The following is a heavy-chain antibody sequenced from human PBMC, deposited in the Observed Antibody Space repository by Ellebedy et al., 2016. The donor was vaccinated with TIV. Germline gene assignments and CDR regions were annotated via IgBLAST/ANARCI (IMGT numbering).Heavy chain of an antibody. CDR3: AKVRYCGGGSCYSGFYDSSGYTRSSFDI. V-gene: IGHV3-23*01. J-gene: IGHJ3*02. CDR1: GFTFAIYA. CDR2: ISGSGDNT. Sequence: GESLKISXAASGFTFAIYAVTWVRQAPGKGLEWVSAISGSGDNTYYADSVKGRFTISRDNSKNTLYLQMNRLRAEDTAVYYCAKVRYCGGGSCYSGFYDSSGYTRSSFDIWGQGTMVTVSS. D-gene: IGHD2-15*01.